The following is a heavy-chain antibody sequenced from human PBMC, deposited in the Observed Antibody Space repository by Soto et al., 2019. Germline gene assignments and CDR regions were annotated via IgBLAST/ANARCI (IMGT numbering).Heavy chain of an antibody. Sequence: QLHLVQSGAVVKKPGASVTVSCSASGYPVTAYYMHWVRQAPGRGLEWMGGINPATGAARYTQTSRGRVTMTRETSTRTVFMELSGLTSEDTAVFYGARGGGVGVAGSAAFDMWGQGTLVTVSS. J-gene: IGHJ3*02. V-gene: IGHV1-46*01. D-gene: IGHD3-3*01. CDR1: GYPVTAYY. CDR2: INPATGAA. CDR3: ARGGGVGVAGSAAFDM.